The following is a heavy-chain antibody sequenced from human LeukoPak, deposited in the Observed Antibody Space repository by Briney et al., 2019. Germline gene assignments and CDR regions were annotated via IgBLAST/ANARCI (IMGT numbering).Heavy chain of an antibody. D-gene: IGHD2-21*02. CDR1: GFTVSSNY. Sequence: GGSLRLSCAASGFTVSSNYMSWVRQAPGKGLEWVSVIYSGGSTYYADSVKGRFTISRDNSKNTLYLQMNSLRAEDTAVYYCAGSNCGGDCYFAFDIWGQGTMVTVSS. CDR3: AGSNCGGDCYFAFDI. V-gene: IGHV3-53*01. J-gene: IGHJ3*02. CDR2: IYSGGST.